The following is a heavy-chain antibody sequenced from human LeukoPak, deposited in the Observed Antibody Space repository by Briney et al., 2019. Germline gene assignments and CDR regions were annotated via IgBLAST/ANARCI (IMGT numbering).Heavy chain of an antibody. CDR1: GFTFSNYA. D-gene: IGHD3-22*01. CDR3: ARFPHYYDSSPNAY. J-gene: IGHJ4*02. Sequence: GGSLRLSCAASGFTFSNYALHWVRQAPGKGLEWVTVISYDGSDKDYAASVKGRFTISRDNSKNTVYLQMSSQRAADTAVYYCARFPHYYDSSPNAYWGQGTLVTVSS. V-gene: IGHV3-30*15. CDR2: ISYDGSDK.